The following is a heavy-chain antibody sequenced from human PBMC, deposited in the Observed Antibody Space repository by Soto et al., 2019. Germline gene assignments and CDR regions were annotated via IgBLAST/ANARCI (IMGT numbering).Heavy chain of an antibody. Sequence: SETLSLTCTVSGGSISSYYWSWIRQPPGKGLEWIGYIYYSGSTNYNPSLKSRVTISVDTSKNQFSLKLSSVTAADTAVYYCARGTYYYDSSDFDPWGQGTLVTVSS. CDR1: GGSISSYY. CDR3: ARGTYYYDSSDFDP. D-gene: IGHD3-22*01. CDR2: IYYSGST. V-gene: IGHV4-59*01. J-gene: IGHJ5*02.